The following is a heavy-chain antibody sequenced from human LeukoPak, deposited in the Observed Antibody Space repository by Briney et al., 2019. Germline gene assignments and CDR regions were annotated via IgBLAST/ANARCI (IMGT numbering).Heavy chain of an antibody. CDR3: AAPGASGFVGNFWSDPLDY. D-gene: IGHD3-3*01. CDR1: GYTFTNHY. J-gene: IGHJ4*02. V-gene: IGHV1-46*01. CDR2: MNPSDGST. Sequence: GASVKVSCKASGYTFTNHYIHWVRQAPGQGLEWMGMMNPSDGSTNYPQKFQGRVTMTRDTSTATAYMELSSLRFDGTAIYYCAAPGASGFVGNFWSDPLDYWGQGTLVTVSS.